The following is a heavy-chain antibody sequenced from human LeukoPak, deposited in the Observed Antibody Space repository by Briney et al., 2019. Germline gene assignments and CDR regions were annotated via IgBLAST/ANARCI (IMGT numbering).Heavy chain of an antibody. V-gene: IGHV1-69*13. J-gene: IGHJ4*02. CDR2: IVPIFATA. Sequence: GASVKVSCKASGGTFSSYAISWVRQAPGQGLEWMGGIVPIFATANYAQKFQGRVTITADESTSTAYMELSSLRSEDTAVYYCAKGPIALYNDRWPLFDWGRGTLVSVSS. D-gene: IGHD1-1*01. CDR1: GGTFSSYA. CDR3: AKGPIALYNDRWPLFD.